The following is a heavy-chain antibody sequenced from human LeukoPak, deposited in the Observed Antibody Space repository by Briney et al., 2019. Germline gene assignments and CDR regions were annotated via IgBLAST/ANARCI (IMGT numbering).Heavy chain of an antibody. D-gene: IGHD2-15*01. CDR1: GFTFSSYR. V-gene: IGHV3-21*01. J-gene: IGHJ4*02. Sequence: GGPLRLSCAAFGFTFSSYRMNWCGRAPGKGLGWFSSISIISIFLYYADSVKGRFTISRDNAKNSLYLQMNSLRAEDTAVYYCARDLTDCSGGSCYPPYFDYWGQGTLVTVSS. CDR3: ARDLTDCSGGSCYPPYFDY. CDR2: ISIISIFL.